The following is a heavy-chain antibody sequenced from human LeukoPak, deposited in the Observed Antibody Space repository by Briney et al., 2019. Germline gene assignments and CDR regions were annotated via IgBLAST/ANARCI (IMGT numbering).Heavy chain of an antibody. D-gene: IGHD1-14*01. CDR3: AKPARTDYADY. CDR2: INGSGDKT. J-gene: IGHJ4*02. V-gene: IGHV3-23*01. Sequence: GGSLRLSCAAPGFSVSSDYMSWVRQAPGKGLEWVSSINGSGDKTYYADSVKGRFTISRDNSKNTLYLQMNSLRAEDTAVYYCAKPARTDYADYWGQGTLVTVSS. CDR1: GFSVSSDY.